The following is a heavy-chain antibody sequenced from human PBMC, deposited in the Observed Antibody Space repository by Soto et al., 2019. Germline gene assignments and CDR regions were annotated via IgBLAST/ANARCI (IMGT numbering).Heavy chain of an antibody. CDR1: GFTFSSYG. CDR2: ISDSGGNT. J-gene: IGHJ4*02. D-gene: IGHD2-15*01. V-gene: IGHV3-23*01. Sequence: EVQMLESGGGLVQPGGSLRLSCAASGFTFSSYGMAWVRQAPGKGLEWVSAISDSGGNTYYAASVKGRFTISRDNSQNTLFLQLNSLRVEDTAVYYCAKGRWSPDFWGRGTLVSVSS. CDR3: AKGRWSPDF.